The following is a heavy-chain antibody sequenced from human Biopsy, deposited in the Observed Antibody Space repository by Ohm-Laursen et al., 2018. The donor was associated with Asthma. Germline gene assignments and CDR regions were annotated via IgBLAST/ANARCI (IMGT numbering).Heavy chain of an antibody. Sequence: GTLSLTGTVSGGSISSYYWSWIRQPPGKGLERIGYIYFSGSTNYNPSLKSRVTMSVDTSKNQFSLNLRSVTAADTAVYYCARDVSFGRFLEWSSGMDVWGQGTTVTVSS. D-gene: IGHD3-3*01. CDR3: ARDVSFGRFLEWSSGMDV. V-gene: IGHV4-59*01. CDR1: GGSISSYY. J-gene: IGHJ6*02. CDR2: IYFSGST.